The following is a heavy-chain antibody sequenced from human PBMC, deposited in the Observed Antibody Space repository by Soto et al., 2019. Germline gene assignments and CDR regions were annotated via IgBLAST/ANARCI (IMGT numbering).Heavy chain of an antibody. CDR3: AAAADKYYYMDV. D-gene: IGHD6-13*01. CDR2: MNPNSGNT. CDR1: GYTFTSYD. J-gene: IGHJ6*03. V-gene: IGHV1-8*01. Sequence: ASVKVSCKASGYTFTSYDINWVRQATGQGLEWIGRMNPNSGNTDYAQKFQGRVTMTRNKSISTAYMELSSLRSEDTAVYYCAAAADKYYYMDVWGKGTTVTVSS.